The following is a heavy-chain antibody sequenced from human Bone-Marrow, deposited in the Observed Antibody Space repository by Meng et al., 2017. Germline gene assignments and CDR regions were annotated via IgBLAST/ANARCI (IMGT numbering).Heavy chain of an antibody. CDR1: GYTFAAYW. CDR3: ARDEDISAAGKLFGDY. D-gene: IGHD6-13*01. CDR2: IDPNNDHT. J-gene: IGHJ4*02. V-gene: IGHV1-2*06. Sequence: QVKRVQPGPEVKKPGASVKLSCKPSGYTFAAYWIHWLRQAPGQGLEWMGRIDPNNDHTQYAQNFQGRVTMTSDTSISTVYMELNGLRSDDTAVYYCARDEDISAAGKLFGDYWGQGTLVTVSS.